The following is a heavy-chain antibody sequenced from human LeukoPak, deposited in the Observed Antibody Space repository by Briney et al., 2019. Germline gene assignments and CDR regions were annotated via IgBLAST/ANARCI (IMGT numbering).Heavy chain of an antibody. CDR3: ARVRGYCSGGSCYSGFVSYYYYYGMDV. CDR2: LSGSGGSS. J-gene: IGHJ6*02. Sequence: PGGSLRLSCAASGFPFSSYAMNWVRQAPGMGLEWVSSLSGSGGSSYYADSVKGRFTISRDNSKNTLYLQMNSLRAEDTAVYYCARVRGYCSGGSCYSGFVSYYYYYGMDVWGQGTTVTVSS. V-gene: IGHV3-23*01. CDR1: GFPFSSYA. D-gene: IGHD2-15*01.